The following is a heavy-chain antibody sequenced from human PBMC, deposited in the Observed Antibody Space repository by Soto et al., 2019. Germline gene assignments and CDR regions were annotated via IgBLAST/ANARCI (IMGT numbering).Heavy chain of an antibody. Sequence: QVQLVESGGGVVQPGRSLRLSCAASGFTFSSYAMHWVRQAPVKGLEWVAVISYDGSNKYYADSVKGRFTLSRDNSKNTLYLQMNSLRAEDTAVYYCARDQTGAAAGTGDYWGQGTLVTVSS. V-gene: IGHV3-30-3*01. CDR1: GFTFSSYA. J-gene: IGHJ4*02. D-gene: IGHD6-13*01. CDR3: ARDQTGAAAGTGDY. CDR2: ISYDGSNK.